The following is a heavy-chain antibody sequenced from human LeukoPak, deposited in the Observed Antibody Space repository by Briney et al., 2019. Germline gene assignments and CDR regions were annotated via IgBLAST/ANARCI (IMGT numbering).Heavy chain of an antibody. Sequence: GGSLRLSCAASGFTFSSYAVSWVRQAPGKGLEWVSAISGSGGSTYYADSVKGRFTISRDNSKNTLYLQMNSLRAEDTAVYYCAKDLGGFHARMATISVDYWGQGTLVTVSS. J-gene: IGHJ4*02. CDR2: ISGSGGST. D-gene: IGHD5-12*01. V-gene: IGHV3-23*01. CDR1: GFTFSSYA. CDR3: AKDLGGFHARMATISVDY.